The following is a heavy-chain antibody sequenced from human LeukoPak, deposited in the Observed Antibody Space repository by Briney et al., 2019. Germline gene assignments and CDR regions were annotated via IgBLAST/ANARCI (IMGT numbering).Heavy chain of an antibody. D-gene: IGHD3-9*01. V-gene: IGHV2-70*04. CDR3: ARSYDILTGYYGLFDY. CDR1: GFSRSTSGMR. Sequence: ESGPALVKPTQTLTLTCTFSGFSRSTSGMRVSWIRQPPGKALEWLARTDWDDDKFYSTSLKTRLTISKDTSKNQVVLTMTNMDPVDTATYYCARSYDILTGYYGLFDYWGQGTLVTVSS. CDR2: TDWDDDK. J-gene: IGHJ4*02.